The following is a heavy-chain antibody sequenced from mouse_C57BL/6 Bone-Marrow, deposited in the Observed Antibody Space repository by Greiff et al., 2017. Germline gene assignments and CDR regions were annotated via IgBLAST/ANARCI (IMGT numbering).Heavy chain of an antibody. CDR3: ARGIYYDYYWYFDV. V-gene: IGHV1-52*01. J-gene: IGHJ1*03. Sequence: QVQLQQPGAELVRPGSSVKLSCKASGYTFTSYWMHWVKQRPIQGLEWIGNIDPSDSETHYNQKFKDKATLTVDKSSSTAYMQLSSLTSEDSAVYYCARGIYYDYYWYFDVWGTGTTVTVSS. CDR2: IDPSDSET. D-gene: IGHD2-4*01. CDR1: GYTFTSYW.